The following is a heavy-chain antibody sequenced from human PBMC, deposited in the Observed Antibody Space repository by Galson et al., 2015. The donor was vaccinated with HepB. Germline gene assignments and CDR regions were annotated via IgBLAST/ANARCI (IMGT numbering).Heavy chain of an antibody. V-gene: IGHV1-18*01. CDR1: GYTFTSYG. J-gene: IGHJ5*02. Sequence: CKASGYTFTSYGISWVRQAPGQGLEWMGWISAYNGNTNYAQKLQGRVTMTTDTSASTAYMELRSLRSDDTAVYYCARAYSGSYGNWFDPWGQGTLVTVSS. CDR3: ARAYSGSYGNWFDP. D-gene: IGHD1-26*01. CDR2: ISAYNGNT.